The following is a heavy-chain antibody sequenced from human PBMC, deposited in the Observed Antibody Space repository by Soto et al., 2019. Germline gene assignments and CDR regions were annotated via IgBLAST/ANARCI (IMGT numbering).Heavy chain of an antibody. CDR3: ARTGGGLAARPLEY. J-gene: IGHJ4*02. D-gene: IGHD6-6*01. CDR1: GGTFNNYA. CDR2: IIPVFSAT. Sequence: QVHLIQSGAEVKKPGSSVKVSCKASGGTFNNYAFSWVRQAPGQGLEWMGGIIPVFSATHYAQNFQGRVTISANESTKTVYLDLSSLRSDDTAVYFCARTGGGLAARPLEYWGQGTLVTVSS. V-gene: IGHV1-69*01.